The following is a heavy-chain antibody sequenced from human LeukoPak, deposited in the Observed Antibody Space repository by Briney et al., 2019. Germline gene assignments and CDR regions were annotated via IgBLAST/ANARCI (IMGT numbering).Heavy chain of an antibody. J-gene: IGHJ4*02. V-gene: IGHV3-30*02. CDR2: IQFDESDK. Sequence: GESLRLSCAASGLSFSDYGMHWVRQTPGKGLEWMTFIQFDESDKFYADSVKGRFIISRDNSKSTLYLQMNSLRPEDTAVYYCARDRGISDIVATIGYWGQGTLVTVSS. D-gene: IGHD5-12*01. CDR1: GLSFSDYG. CDR3: ARDRGISDIVATIGY.